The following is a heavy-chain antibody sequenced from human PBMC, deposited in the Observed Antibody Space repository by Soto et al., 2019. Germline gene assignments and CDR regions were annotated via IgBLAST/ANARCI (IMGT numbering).Heavy chain of an antibody. J-gene: IGHJ5*02. CDR1: GFAFSNFA. CDR3: AAPRAAVPHTRYFGP. CDR2: IGSGSRGT. D-gene: IGHD6-13*01. Sequence: EAQLLESGGGLVQPGGSLRLSCAASGFAFSNFAMSWVRQAPGKGLEWVSAIGSGSRGTHYAESVEDRFTISRDDSKNTLYLQFNRLAAADTGGYYWAAPRAAVPHTRYFGPWGPGTPGNVS. V-gene: IGHV3-23*01.